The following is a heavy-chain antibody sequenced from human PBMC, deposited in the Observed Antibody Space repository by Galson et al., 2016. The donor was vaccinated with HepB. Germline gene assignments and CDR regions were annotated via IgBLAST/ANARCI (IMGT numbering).Heavy chain of an antibody. D-gene: IGHD2-15*01. CDR2: IYWDDDK. V-gene: IGHV2-5*02. J-gene: IGHJ4*02. Sequence: PALVKPTQTLTLTCTFSGFSLSTSGVGVGWIRQPPGKALEWLILIYWDDDKRYSPSLKSRLTITKDTSKNQVVLTMTNMDPVDTATYYCAHSSWGYCSGGSCYYFDYWGQGTLVTVSS. CDR1: GFSLSTSGVG. CDR3: AHSSWGYCSGGSCYYFDY.